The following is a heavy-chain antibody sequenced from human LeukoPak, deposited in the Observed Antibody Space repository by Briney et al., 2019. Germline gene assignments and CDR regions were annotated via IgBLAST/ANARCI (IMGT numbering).Heavy chain of an antibody. CDR1: GGSIGSSYYY. CDR3: ARGHPEIGFKRWLQLLGGKSFDY. V-gene: IGHV4-39*01. J-gene: IGHJ4*02. CDR2: IYYSGST. Sequence: TSETLSLTCTVSGGSIGSSYYYWGWIRQPPGKGLEWIGSIYYSGSTYYNPSLKSRVTISVDTSKNQFSLKLRSVTAADTAVYYCARGHPEIGFKRWLQLLGGKSFDYWGQGTLVTVSS. D-gene: IGHD5-24*01.